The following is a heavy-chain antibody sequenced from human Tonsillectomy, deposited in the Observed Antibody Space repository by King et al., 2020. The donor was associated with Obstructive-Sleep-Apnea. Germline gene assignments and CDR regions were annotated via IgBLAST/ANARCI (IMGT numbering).Heavy chain of an antibody. D-gene: IGHD6-19*01. CDR2: ISAYSGNT. Sequence: VQLVESGAEVKKPGASVKVSCKASGYTFTSYGISWVRQAPGQGLEWMAWISAYSGNTDYAQKLQGRVTMTTDTSTSTAYMELRSLRSDDTAVYYCARYSSGWYYFDYWGQETLVTVSS. CDR3: ARYSSGWYYFDY. J-gene: IGHJ4*02. V-gene: IGHV1-18*04. CDR1: GYTFTSYG.